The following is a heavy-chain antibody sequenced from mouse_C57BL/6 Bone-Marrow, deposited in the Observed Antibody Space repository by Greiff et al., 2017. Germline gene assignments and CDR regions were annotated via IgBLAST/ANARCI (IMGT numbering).Heavy chain of an antibody. CDR2: IRNKANNHAT. CDR3: TGWDRVRFAY. V-gene: IGHV6-6*01. D-gene: IGHD3-3*01. J-gene: IGHJ3*01. CDR1: GFTFSDAW. Sequence: EVQLQESGGGLVQPGGSMKLSCAASGFTFSDAWMDWVRQSPEKGLEWVALIRNKANNHATYYAESVKGRFTISRDDSKSSVYLQMNSLRPEDTGIYYCTGWDRVRFAYWGQGTLVTVSA.